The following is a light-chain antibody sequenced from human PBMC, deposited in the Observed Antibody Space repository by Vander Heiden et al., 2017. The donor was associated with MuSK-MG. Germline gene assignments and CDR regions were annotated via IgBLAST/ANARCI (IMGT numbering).Light chain of an antibody. CDR2: DVN. CDR3: SSYTSFNTVV. J-gene: IGLJ2*01. V-gene: IGLV2-14*01. CDR1: SRAICGYSY. Sequence: QSALTQPASVSGSPGQPITIPCTGTSRAICGYSYVSWYQQHPGKAPKLMIYDVNNRPSGISNRYSASKSGNTASMTISGLQSEDEADYYCSSYTSFNTVVFGGGTKLTVL.